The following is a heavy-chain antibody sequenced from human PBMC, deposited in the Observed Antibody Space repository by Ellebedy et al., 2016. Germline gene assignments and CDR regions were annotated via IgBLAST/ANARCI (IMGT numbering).Heavy chain of an antibody. CDR3: ATLYYYDSSGYEGDAFDI. D-gene: IGHD3-22*01. J-gene: IGHJ3*02. Sequence: GESLKISXAASGFTFSDYYMSWIRQAPGKGLEWVSYISSSSSYTNYADSVKGRFTISRDNAKNSLYLQMNSLRAEDTAVYYCATLYYYDSSGYEGDAFDIWGQGTMVTVSS. V-gene: IGHV3-11*06. CDR2: ISSSSSYT. CDR1: GFTFSDYY.